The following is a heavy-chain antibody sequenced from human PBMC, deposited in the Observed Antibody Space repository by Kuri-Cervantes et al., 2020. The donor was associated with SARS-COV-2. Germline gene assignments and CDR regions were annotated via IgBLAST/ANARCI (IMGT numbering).Heavy chain of an antibody. J-gene: IGHJ4*02. V-gene: IGHV3-53*01. Sequence: GGSLRLSCATSGFTVSRDYMSWVRQAPGKGLEWVSLIYSAGNTYYAASVKGRFTISRDDSNNTLYLQMNSLRAEDTAVYYCARVGMATQIDYWGQGTLVTVSS. D-gene: IGHD5-24*01. CDR1: GFTVSRDY. CDR2: IYSAGNT. CDR3: ARVGMATQIDY.